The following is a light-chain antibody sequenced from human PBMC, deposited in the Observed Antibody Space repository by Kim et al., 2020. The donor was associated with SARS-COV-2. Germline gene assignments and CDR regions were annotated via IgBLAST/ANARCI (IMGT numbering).Light chain of an antibody. V-gene: IGKV3-20*01. Sequence: EIVLTQSPATLSLSPGERVALSCRASQSVSSSYLAWYQQKPGQAPRLLIYGAASRATGIPDRFSGSGSGTDFTLTITRLEPDDFAVYYCQQYGTSPLTFGGGTKGDIK. J-gene: IGKJ4*01. CDR3: QQYGTSPLT. CDR1: QSVSSSY. CDR2: GAA.